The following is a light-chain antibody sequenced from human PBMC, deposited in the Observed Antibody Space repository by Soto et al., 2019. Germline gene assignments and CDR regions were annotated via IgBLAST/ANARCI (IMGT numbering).Light chain of an antibody. Sequence: QPVLTQPPSVSGAPGQRVTISCTGSSSNVGADYDVHWYQQYPGTAPKLLIFVNNNRPSGVPDRFSGSKSGTSASLAITGLQPEDEADYYCQSYDNKLSAWVFGGGTKLTVL. CDR2: VNN. CDR3: QSYDNKLSAWV. V-gene: IGLV1-40*01. CDR1: SSNVGADYD. J-gene: IGLJ3*02.